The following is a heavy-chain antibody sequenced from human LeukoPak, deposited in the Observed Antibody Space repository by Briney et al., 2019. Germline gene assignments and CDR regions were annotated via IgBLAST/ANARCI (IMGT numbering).Heavy chain of an antibody. CDR2: ISYSGNT. CDR3: ARGSPKHGS. D-gene: IGHD6-25*01. J-gene: IGHJ5*02. V-gene: IGHV4-59*12. Sequence: PSETLSLTCTVSGDSITSYFWSWIRQSPGEGLEWIGDISYSGNTNSNPSLKSRVTISVDTSKNQFSLKLKSVTAADTAVYYCARGSPKHGSWGQGTLVTVSS. CDR1: GDSITSYF.